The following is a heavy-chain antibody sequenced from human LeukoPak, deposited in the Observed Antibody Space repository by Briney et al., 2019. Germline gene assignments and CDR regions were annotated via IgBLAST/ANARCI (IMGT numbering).Heavy chain of an antibody. CDR2: INTDGSST. CDR1: GFTFSSYW. V-gene: IGHV3-74*01. Sequence: GGSLRLSCAASGFTFSSYWMHWVRQAPGKGLVWVSRINTDGSSTSYADSVKGRFTISRDNAKNTLYLQMNSLRAEDTAVYYCARAAPRLYANDLDYMDVWGKGTTVTVSS. D-gene: IGHD2-8*01. CDR3: ARAAPRLYANDLDYMDV. J-gene: IGHJ6*03.